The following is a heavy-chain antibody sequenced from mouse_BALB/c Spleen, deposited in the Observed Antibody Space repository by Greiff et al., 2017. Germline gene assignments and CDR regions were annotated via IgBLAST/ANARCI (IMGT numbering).Heavy chain of an antibody. CDR2: IWGDGST. CDR1: GFSLTGYG. Sequence: VKLMESGPGLVAPSQSLSITCTVSGFSLTGYGVNWVRQPPGKGLEWLGMIWGDGSTDYNSALKSRLSISKDNSKSQVFLKMNSLQTDDTARYYCARDGDRYDVEFLYYYAMDYWGQGTSVTVSS. V-gene: IGHV2-6-7*01. D-gene: IGHD2-14*01. J-gene: IGHJ4*01. CDR3: ARDGDRYDVEFLYYYAMDY.